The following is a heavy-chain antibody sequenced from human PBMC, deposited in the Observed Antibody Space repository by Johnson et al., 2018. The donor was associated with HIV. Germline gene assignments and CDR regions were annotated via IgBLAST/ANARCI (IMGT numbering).Heavy chain of an antibody. CDR2: ISYDGSNK. D-gene: IGHD2-15*01. V-gene: IGHV3-30*14. CDR1: GFTFSSYA. CDR3: ARASLYCTCCSCPSLYSFSFDL. J-gene: IGHJ3*01. Sequence: QVQLVESGGGLVQPGGSLRVSCAASGFTFSSYAMHWVRQAPGKGLEWVAVISYDGSNKYYADSVKGRFTISRDIFQDTVYLQMNSLKAEDTAVYYGARASLYCTCCSCPSLYSFSFDLWGQRTLVTFSS.